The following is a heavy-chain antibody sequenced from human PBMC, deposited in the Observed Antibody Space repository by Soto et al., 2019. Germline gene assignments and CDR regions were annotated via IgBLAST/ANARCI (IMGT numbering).Heavy chain of an antibody. CDR1: GFTFSSYG. J-gene: IGHJ4*02. D-gene: IGHD3-22*01. CDR3: ASPYYYDSSGYFY. CDR2: IWYDGSNK. Sequence: GGSLILSCAASGFTFSSYGMHWVRQAPGKGLEWVAVIWYDGSNKYYADSVKGRFTISRDNAKNSLYLQMNSLRAEDTAVYYCASPYYYDSSGYFYWGQGTLVTVSS. V-gene: IGHV3-33*03.